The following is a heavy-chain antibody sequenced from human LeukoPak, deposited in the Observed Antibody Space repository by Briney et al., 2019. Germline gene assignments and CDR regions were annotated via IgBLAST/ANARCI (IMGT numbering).Heavy chain of an antibody. D-gene: IGHD4-17*01. J-gene: IGHJ5*02. V-gene: IGHV3-30*19. CDR3: ARDDIEGVTTFWS. CDR1: RFIFKTYG. CDR2: IPFEGHNR. Sequence: PGGSLTLSCTASRFIFKTYGIHWVRQAPGKGLEWVAFIPFEGHNRYYTDSVKGRFTISRDNSKNTLYLQMNSLRAEDTAVYYCARDDIEGVTTFWSWGQGTLVTVSS.